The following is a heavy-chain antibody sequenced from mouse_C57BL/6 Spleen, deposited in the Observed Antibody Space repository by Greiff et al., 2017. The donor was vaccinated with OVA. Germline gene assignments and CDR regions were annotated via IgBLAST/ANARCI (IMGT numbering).Heavy chain of an antibody. J-gene: IGHJ4*01. CDR3: ARGNYYGSSSYAMDY. CDR2: IYPGSGST. CDR1: GYTFTSYW. Sequence: QVQLQQPGAELVKPGASVKMSCKASGYTFTSYWITWVKQRPGQGLEWIGDIYPGSGSTNYNEKFKNKATLTVDTSSSTAYMQLSSLTSEDSAVYYCARGNYYGSSSYAMDYWGQGTSVTVSS. V-gene: IGHV1-55*01. D-gene: IGHD1-1*01.